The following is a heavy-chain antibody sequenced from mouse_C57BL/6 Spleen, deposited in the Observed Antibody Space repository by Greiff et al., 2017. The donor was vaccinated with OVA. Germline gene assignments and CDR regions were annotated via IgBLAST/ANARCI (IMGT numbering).Heavy chain of an antibody. CDR2: ISDGGSYT. Sequence: EVHLVESGGGLVKPGGSLKLSCAASGFTFSSYAMSWVRQTPEKRLEWVATISDGGSYTYYPDNVKGRFTISRDNAKNNLYLQMSHLKSEDTAMYYCARDLRGGYPFDYWGQGTTLTVSS. V-gene: IGHV5-4*01. D-gene: IGHD2-2*01. CDR3: ARDLRGGYPFDY. J-gene: IGHJ2*01. CDR1: GFTFSSYA.